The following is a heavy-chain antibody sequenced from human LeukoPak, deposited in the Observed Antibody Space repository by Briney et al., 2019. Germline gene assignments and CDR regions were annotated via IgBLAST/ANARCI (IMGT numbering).Heavy chain of an antibody. Sequence: SVKVSCKASGGTFSSYAISWVRQAPGQGLEWMGRIIPIFGTANYAQKFQGRVTITTDESTSTAYMELSSLRFDDTAVYYCARTESGWHDLDYWGQGTLVTVSS. CDR2: IIPIFGTA. V-gene: IGHV1-69*05. CDR1: GGTFSSYA. J-gene: IGHJ4*02. CDR3: ARTESGWHDLDY. D-gene: IGHD6-19*01.